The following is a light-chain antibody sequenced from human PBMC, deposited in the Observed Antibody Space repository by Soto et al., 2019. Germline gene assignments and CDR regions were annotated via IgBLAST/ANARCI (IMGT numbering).Light chain of an antibody. J-gene: IGKJ4*01. Sequence: DLQMTQSPSSLSASVGDRVTITCQASQDIRNYLNWYQQKPGKAPNLLIYDASNLRAGGPSRFSGSGSGTEFTFTISSLQPEDIATYYCQHYDHLPPLSFGGGTKVEIK. V-gene: IGKV1-33*01. CDR2: DAS. CDR3: QHYDHLPPLS. CDR1: QDIRNY.